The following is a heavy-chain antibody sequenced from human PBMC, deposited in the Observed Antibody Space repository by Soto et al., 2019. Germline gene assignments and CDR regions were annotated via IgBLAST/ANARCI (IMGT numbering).Heavy chain of an antibody. Sequence: VGSLRLSCASSVFTFSNAWMSCVRHAPGKWLEWVGRIKSKTDGGTTDYAAPVKGRFTISRDDSKNTLYLQMNSLKTEDTAVYYCTTGSPIWFGELPQYWGQGTLVSVSS. CDR1: VFTFSNAW. V-gene: IGHV3-15*01. CDR3: TTGSPIWFGELPQY. J-gene: IGHJ4*02. CDR2: IKSKTDGGTT. D-gene: IGHD3-10*01.